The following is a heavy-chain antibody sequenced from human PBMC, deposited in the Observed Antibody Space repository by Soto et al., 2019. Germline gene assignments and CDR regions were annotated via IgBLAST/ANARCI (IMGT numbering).Heavy chain of an antibody. Sequence: EVQLLESGGGLVQPGGSLRLSCAASGFTFSSYAMSWVRQAPGKGLEWVSAISGSGGSTDYADAVKGRFTISRDNSKNTLYLQMNSLRAEDTAVYYCAKMPRYSSTSCSPYYYGMDVWGQGTTVTVSS. CDR2: ISGSGGST. V-gene: IGHV3-23*01. D-gene: IGHD2-2*01. CDR3: AKMPRYSSTSCSPYYYGMDV. J-gene: IGHJ6*02. CDR1: GFTFSSYA.